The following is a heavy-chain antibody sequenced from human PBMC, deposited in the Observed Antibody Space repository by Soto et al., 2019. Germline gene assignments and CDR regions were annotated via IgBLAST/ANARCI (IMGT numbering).Heavy chain of an antibody. J-gene: IGHJ4*02. Sequence: ASVKVSCKASGGTFSSYAISWVRQAPGQGYEWMGIINPSGGSTTYAQKFQGRVTMTRDTSTTTVYMELSSLKSEDTAVYYCARYDYNGYYFDYWGQGTLVTVSS. D-gene: IGHD4-4*01. CDR3: ARYDYNGYYFDY. V-gene: IGHV1-46*01. CDR1: GGTFSSYA. CDR2: INPSGGST.